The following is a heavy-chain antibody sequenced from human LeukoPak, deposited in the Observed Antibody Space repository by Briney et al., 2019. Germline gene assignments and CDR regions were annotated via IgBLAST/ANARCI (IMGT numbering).Heavy chain of an antibody. D-gene: IGHD4-17*01. CDR2: IKSKTDGGAT. J-gene: IGHJ4*02. Sequence: GGSLRLSCAASVFIYKLSWMNWVRQAPGKGLEWVGRIKSKTDGGATDYAAPVKGRFTISRDDSKNTLYLQMNSLKTEDTAMYYCATDYGDYLFDSWGQGTLVTVSS. V-gene: IGHV3-15*01. CDR1: VFIYKLSW. CDR3: ATDYGDYLFDS.